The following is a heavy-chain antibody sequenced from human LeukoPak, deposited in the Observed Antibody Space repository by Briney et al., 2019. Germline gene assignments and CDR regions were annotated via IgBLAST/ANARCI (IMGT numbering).Heavy chain of an antibody. CDR1: RFTFSSYW. J-gene: IGHJ6*02. V-gene: IGHV3-7*01. Sequence: TGGSLRLSCAASRFTFSSYWMSWVRQAPGKGLEWVANIKQDGSEKYYVDSVKGRFTISRDNAKNSLYLQMNSLGAEDTAVYYCAGDKYRFWSGYYGMDVWGQGTTVTVSS. D-gene: IGHD3-3*01. CDR2: IKQDGSEK. CDR3: AGDKYRFWSGYYGMDV.